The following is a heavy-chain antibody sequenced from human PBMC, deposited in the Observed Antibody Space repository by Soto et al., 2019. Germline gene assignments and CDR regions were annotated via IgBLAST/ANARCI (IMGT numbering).Heavy chain of an antibody. J-gene: IGHJ5*02. Sequence: QVQLQESGPGLVKPSQTLSLTCSVSGGSISSGGFYWTWIRQDPGKGLEWIGYIYDSGSTYHNPSLKSRINISVDTSKNQFSLKLSSVTAADTAVYYCARGRYCSSTSCYLREGWKRNWFDPWGQGTLVTVSS. CDR2: IYDSGST. V-gene: IGHV4-31*03. D-gene: IGHD2-2*01. CDR3: ARGRYCSSTSCYLREGWKRNWFDP. CDR1: GGSISSGGFY.